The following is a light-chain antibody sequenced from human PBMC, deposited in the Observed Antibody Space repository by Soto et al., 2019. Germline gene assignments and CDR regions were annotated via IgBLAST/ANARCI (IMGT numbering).Light chain of an antibody. CDR1: QSVDTNY. Sequence: EIVLTQSPGTVSLSPGEGVTLSCRASQSVDTNYLAWYQQKPGQAPRLLIFGASTRATGIADRFSGSGSGTDLALTISRLEPEDFAVYYCLQYGNSVYTFGQGTKLDIK. V-gene: IGKV3-20*01. J-gene: IGKJ2*01. CDR3: LQYGNSVYT. CDR2: GAS.